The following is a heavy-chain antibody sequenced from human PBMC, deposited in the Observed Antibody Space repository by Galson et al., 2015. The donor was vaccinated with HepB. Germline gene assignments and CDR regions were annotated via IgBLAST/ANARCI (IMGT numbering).Heavy chain of an antibody. D-gene: IGHD5-18*01. J-gene: IGHJ3*02. CDR3: ASQVLGYSRENGAFDI. CDR2: IYPGDSDT. V-gene: IGHV5-51*01. Sequence: QSGAEVKKPGESLKISCKGSGYSFTSYWIGWVRQMPGKGLEWMGIIYPGDSDTRYSPSFQGQVTISADKSISTAYLQWSSLKASDTAMYYCASQVLGYSRENGAFDIWGQGTMVTVSS. CDR1: GYSFTSYW.